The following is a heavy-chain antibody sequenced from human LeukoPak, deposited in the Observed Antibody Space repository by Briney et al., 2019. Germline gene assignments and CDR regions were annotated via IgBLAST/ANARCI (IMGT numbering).Heavy chain of an antibody. J-gene: IGHJ4*02. CDR3: ARHEPTMVRVFDY. CDR2: INHSGST. CDR1: GGSFSGYY. V-gene: IGHV4-34*01. D-gene: IGHD3-10*01. Sequence: SETLSLTCAVYGGSFSGYYWSWIRQPPGKGLEWIGEINHSGSTNYNPSLKSRVTISVDTSKNQFSLKLSSVTAADTAVYYCARHEPTMVRVFDYWGQGTLVTVSS.